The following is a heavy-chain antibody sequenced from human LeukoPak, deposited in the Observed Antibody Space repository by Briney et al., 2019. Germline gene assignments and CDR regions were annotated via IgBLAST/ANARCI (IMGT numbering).Heavy chain of an antibody. CDR1: GFTISSYA. CDR3: AKDRRGYSYGYTPLAY. J-gene: IGHJ4*02. Sequence: PGGSLRLSCAVSGFTISSYAMSWVRQAPGKGLEWVSAMSGSAGNTYYADSVKGRITILRDNSKNTLYLQMNSLRAEDTAVYYCAKDRRGYSYGYTPLAYWGQGTLVTVSS. V-gene: IGHV3-23*01. CDR2: MSGSAGNT. D-gene: IGHD5-18*01.